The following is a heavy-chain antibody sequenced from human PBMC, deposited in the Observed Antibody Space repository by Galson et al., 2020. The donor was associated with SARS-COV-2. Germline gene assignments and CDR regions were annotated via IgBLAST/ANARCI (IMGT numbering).Heavy chain of an antibody. CDR1: GFTFSSYG. CDR2: ISYDGSNK. Sequence: QLGESLKISCAASGFTFSSYGMHWVRQAPGKGLEWVAIISYDGSNKYYADSVKGRFTISRDNSKNTLYLKMNSLRDEDTAVYYCAKETYYGSGSYYGSPHFDYWGQGTLVTVSS. J-gene: IGHJ4*02. V-gene: IGHV3-30*18. CDR3: AKETYYGSGSYYGSPHFDY. D-gene: IGHD3-10*01.